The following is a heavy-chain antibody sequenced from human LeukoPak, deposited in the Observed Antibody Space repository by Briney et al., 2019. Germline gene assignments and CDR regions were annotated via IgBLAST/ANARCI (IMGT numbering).Heavy chain of an antibody. J-gene: IGHJ4*02. CDR2: ISSSSSYI. V-gene: IGHV3-21*01. CDR1: GFTFNRDW. D-gene: IGHD3-3*01. CDR3: ARGSLLRFLEWLLHFDY. Sequence: KPGGSLRLSCAASGFTFNRDWTAWVRQAPGKGLEWVSSISSSSSYIYYADSVKGRFTISRDNAKNSLYLQMNSLRAEDTAVYYCARGSLLRFLEWLLHFDYWGQGTLVTVSS.